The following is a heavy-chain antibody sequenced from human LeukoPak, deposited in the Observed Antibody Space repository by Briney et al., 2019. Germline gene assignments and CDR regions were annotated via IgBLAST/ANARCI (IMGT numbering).Heavy chain of an antibody. Sequence: SVKVSCKASGGTFSSYAISWVRQAPGQGLEWMGRIIPILGIANYAQKFQGRVTITADKFTSTAYMELSSLRSEDTAAYYCASSDDSSGYYFDYWGQGTLVTVSS. J-gene: IGHJ4*02. CDR1: GGTFSSYA. CDR2: IIPILGIA. CDR3: ASSDDSSGYYFDY. V-gene: IGHV1-69*04. D-gene: IGHD3-22*01.